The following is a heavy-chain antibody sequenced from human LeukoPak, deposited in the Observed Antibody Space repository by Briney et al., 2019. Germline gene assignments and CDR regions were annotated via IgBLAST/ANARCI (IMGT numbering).Heavy chain of an antibody. CDR2: IKQDGSEK. J-gene: IGHJ6*03. CDR3: ARVATVVTLYYYYYMDV. Sequence: GGSLRLSCAASGFTFSSCWMSWVRQAPGRGVEWVANIKQDGSEKYYVDSVKGRFTISRDNAKNSLYLQMNSLRAEDTAVYYCARVATVVTLYYYYYMDVWGKGTTVTVSS. D-gene: IGHD4-23*01. V-gene: IGHV3-7*01. CDR1: GFTFSSCW.